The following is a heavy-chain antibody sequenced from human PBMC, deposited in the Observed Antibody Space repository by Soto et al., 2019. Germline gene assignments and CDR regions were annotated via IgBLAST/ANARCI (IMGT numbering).Heavy chain of an antibody. D-gene: IGHD6-13*01. CDR1: GFSLSNAGLG. V-gene: IGHV2-26*04. J-gene: IGHJ5*02. CDR2: IFSNDEK. Sequence: QVTVKESGPVLVKPTETLTLTCTVSGFSLSNAGLGVSWIRQPPGKALEWLAHIFSNDEKSYSTSLKSRLTISKDTSKSQVVLTMTNMDPVDTATYYCASTYSTSWYWFDTWGQGTLLTVSS. CDR3: ASTYSTSWYWFDT.